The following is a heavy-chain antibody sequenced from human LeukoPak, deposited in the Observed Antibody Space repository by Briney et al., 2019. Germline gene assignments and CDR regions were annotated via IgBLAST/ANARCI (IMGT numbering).Heavy chain of an antibody. CDR2: ICGSGGCT. CDR3: AKTTVGYSSGRYPGWPADC. J-gene: IGHJ4*02. Sequence: PGGSLRLSCEASGFTFNTYAIYWVRQAPGKVLEWVSAICGSGGCTYYADSVKGRFTISRDNSNNTAYLQMNSLTADDTAVYYCAKTTVGYSSGRYPGWPADCWGQGTLVTVCS. V-gene: IGHV3-23*01. CDR1: GFTFNTYA. D-gene: IGHD6-19*01.